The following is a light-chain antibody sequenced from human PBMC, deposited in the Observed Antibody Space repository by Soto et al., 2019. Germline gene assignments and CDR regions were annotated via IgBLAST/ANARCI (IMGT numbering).Light chain of an antibody. CDR1: TSNIGTFY. V-gene: IGLV1-47*02. J-gene: IGLJ7*01. CDR2: LGD. CDR3: AAWDDNLNAYV. Sequence: QSVLTQPPPASSTPGQTVTISCSGSTSNIGTFYVYWYQHLPGTAPKLLIYLGDQRASGVSDRFSGSKSGTSASLAINGLRSDDEADYYCAAWDDNLNAYVFGSGTQLTVL.